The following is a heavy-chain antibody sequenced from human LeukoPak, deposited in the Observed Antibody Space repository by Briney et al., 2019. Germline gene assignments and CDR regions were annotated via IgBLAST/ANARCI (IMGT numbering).Heavy chain of an antibody. CDR1: GYTFTSYY. V-gene: IGHV1-46*01. D-gene: IGHD2-8*02. CDR3: AQDNSVEGTAWWFDP. J-gene: IGHJ5*02. CDR2: INPSGGST. Sequence: AASVKVSCKASGYTFTSYYMHWVRQAPGQGLEWMGIINPSGGSTSYAQKFQGRVTMTRDMSTSTDYMELSSLRSEDTAVYYCAQDNSVEGTAWWFDPWAREPWSPSPQ.